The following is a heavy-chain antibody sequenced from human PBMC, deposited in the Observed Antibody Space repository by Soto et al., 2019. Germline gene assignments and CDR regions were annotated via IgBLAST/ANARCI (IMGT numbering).Heavy chain of an antibody. CDR1: GGSLSSSDYN. CDR2: MFHSGST. D-gene: IGHD3-9*01. CDR3: ARTIFPPSNWFDP. J-gene: IGHJ5*02. Sequence: QLQLQEPGPGLMKPSETLSLTCTVSGGSLSSSDYNWGWIRQPPGKGLEWIASMFHSGSTYYNPALKSRVTISINTSKTQFSLKLNSVTAADTAVYYCARTIFPPSNWFDPWGQGTLVTVSS. V-gene: IGHV4-39*01.